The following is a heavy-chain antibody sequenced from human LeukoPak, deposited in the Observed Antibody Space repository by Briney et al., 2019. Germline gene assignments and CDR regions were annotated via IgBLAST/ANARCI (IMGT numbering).Heavy chain of an antibody. CDR3: ARAKYYYGSGSYHYYYGMDV. CDR2: IYYSGST. CDR1: GGSISSYY. J-gene: IGHJ6*02. V-gene: IGHV4-59*01. D-gene: IGHD3-10*01. Sequence: SETLSLTCTVSGGSISSYYWSWIRQPPGKGLEWIGYIYYSGSTNYNPSLKSRVTISVDTSKNQFSLKLSSVTAADTAVYYCARAKYYYGSGSYHYYYGMDVWGQGTTVTVSS.